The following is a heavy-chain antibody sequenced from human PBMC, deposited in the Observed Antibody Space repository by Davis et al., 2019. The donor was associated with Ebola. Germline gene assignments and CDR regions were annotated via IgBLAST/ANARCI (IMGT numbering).Heavy chain of an antibody. D-gene: IGHD4-17*01. CDR1: GFTFSSYA. Sequence: PAGSLRLSCAASGFTFSSYAMSWVRQAPGKGLEWVSAISGSGGSTYYADSVKGRCTISRDNAKNSLYLQMNSLRAEDTAVYYCARSQNDYGDYVDYWGQGTLVTVSS. CDR2: ISGSGGST. J-gene: IGHJ4*02. CDR3: ARSQNDYGDYVDY. V-gene: IGHV3-23*01.